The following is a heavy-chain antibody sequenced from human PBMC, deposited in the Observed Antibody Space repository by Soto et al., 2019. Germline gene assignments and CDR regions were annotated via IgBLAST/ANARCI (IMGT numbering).Heavy chain of an antibody. CDR3: ATPYIWGSYSY. D-gene: IGHD3-16*01. V-gene: IGHV3-23*01. CDR1: GFTFRSYA. CDR2: ISGSGGST. Sequence: PGWSLGLCCAASGFTFRSYAMSWVRQAPGKGLEWVSAISGSGGSTYYADSVKGRFTISRDNSKNTLYLQMNSLRAEDTAVYYCATPYIWGSYSYWGQGTLVTVSS. J-gene: IGHJ4*02.